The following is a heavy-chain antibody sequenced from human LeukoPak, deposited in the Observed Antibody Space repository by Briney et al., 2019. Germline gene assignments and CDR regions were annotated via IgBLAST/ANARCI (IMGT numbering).Heavy chain of an antibody. CDR3: ARVPNYYDSSGYYYGPYYFDY. CDR1: GSTFTSYG. CDR2: ISAYNGNT. V-gene: IGHV1-18*01. J-gene: IGHJ4*02. D-gene: IGHD3-22*01. Sequence: ASVKVSFTASGSTFTSYGISWVRQAPGQGLEWMGWISAYNGNTNYAKKFQGRVTMTTDTSTSTAYMELRSLRSDDTAVYYCARVPNYYDSSGYYYGPYYFDYGGQGTLVTVSS.